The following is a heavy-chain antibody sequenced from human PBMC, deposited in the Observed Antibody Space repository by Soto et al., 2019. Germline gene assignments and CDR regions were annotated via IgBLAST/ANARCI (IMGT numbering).Heavy chain of an antibody. CDR3: GSQAAGTAFDI. J-gene: IGHJ3*02. CDR2: IIPIFGTA. CDR1: GGTFSSYA. Sequence: ASVKVSCKASGGTFSSYAISWVRQAPGQGLEWMGGIIPIFGTANYAQKFQGRVTITADESTSTAYMELSSLRSEDTAVYYCGSQAAGTAFDIWGQGTMVTVSS. D-gene: IGHD6-13*01. V-gene: IGHV1-69*13.